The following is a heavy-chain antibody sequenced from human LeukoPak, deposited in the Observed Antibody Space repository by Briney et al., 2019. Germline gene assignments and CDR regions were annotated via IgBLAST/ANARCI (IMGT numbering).Heavy chain of an antibody. CDR3: ARAANTAAGTPTLAIDY. CDR1: GFTFSDYY. D-gene: IGHD6-13*01. Sequence: GGSLRLSCVASGFTFSDYYMSWIRQAPGKGLEWVSYIPSTSSYTSYADSVKGRFTISRDNAKNSLYLQMSSLGAEDTAVYYCARAANTAAGTPTLAIDYWGQGTLVTVSS. CDR2: IPSTSSYT. V-gene: IGHV3-11*05. J-gene: IGHJ4*02.